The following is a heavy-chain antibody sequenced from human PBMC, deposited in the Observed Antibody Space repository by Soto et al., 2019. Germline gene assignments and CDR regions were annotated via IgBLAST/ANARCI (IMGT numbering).Heavy chain of an antibody. Sequence: PSETLSLTCTVSGGSISSGGYYWSWIRQHPGKVLEWIGYIYYSGSRYYNPSRKSRVTLSVDTSKNHFSLKLSSVTSADTAVYYCARDQQQLVRRWFDPWGQGTLVTVSS. V-gene: IGHV4-31*03. CDR2: IYYSGSR. CDR1: GGSISSGGYY. D-gene: IGHD6-13*01. CDR3: ARDQQQLVRRWFDP. J-gene: IGHJ5*02.